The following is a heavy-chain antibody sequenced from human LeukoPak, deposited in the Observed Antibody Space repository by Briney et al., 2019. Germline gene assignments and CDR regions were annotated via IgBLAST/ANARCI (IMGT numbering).Heavy chain of an antibody. V-gene: IGHV3-30-3*01. Sequence: RGSLRLSCAASGFTFSSYAMHWVRRAPGKGLEWVAVISYGGSNKYYADSVKGRFTISRDNSKNTLYLQMNSLRAEDTAVYYCARVEGSSWYYFDYWGQGTLVTVSS. CDR1: GFTFSSYA. CDR2: ISYGGSNK. D-gene: IGHD6-13*01. CDR3: ARVEGSSWYYFDY. J-gene: IGHJ4*02.